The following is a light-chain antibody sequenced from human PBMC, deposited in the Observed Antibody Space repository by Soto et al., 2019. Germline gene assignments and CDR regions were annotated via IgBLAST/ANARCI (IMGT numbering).Light chain of an antibody. CDR2: GAS. CDR3: QQYGGT. V-gene: IGKV3-20*01. J-gene: IGKJ1*01. CDR1: QSVSSSY. Sequence: EIVLTQSPGTLSLSPGERATLSCRASQSVSSSYLAWYQQKPGQAPRLLIYGASSRATGIPDRFSGSGSGTDFTVTISRLEPEDFAVYYCQQYGGTFGQGTKVAIK.